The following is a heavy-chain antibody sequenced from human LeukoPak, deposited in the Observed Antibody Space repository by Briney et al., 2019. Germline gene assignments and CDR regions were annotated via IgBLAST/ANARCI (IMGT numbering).Heavy chain of an antibody. J-gene: IGHJ4*02. CDR3: ARVSGSGWELPFGSFDY. CDR1: GYTFTSYG. Sequence: ASXKVSCKASGYTFTSYGISWVRQAPGQGVEWMGWISAYNGKTNYAQKLQGRVTMTTDTYTSTAYMELRSLRSDDTAVYYCARVSGSGWELPFGSFDYWGQGTLVTVSS. V-gene: IGHV1-18*01. CDR2: ISAYNGKT. D-gene: IGHD1-26*01.